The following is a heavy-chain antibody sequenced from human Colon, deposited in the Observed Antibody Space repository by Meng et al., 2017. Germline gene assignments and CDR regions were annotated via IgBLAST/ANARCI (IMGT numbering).Heavy chain of an antibody. CDR1: GGSISSYY. V-gene: IGHV4-59*01. CDR3: ARSPPYDSSSPYYFDY. CDR2: IYYSGST. D-gene: IGHD6-13*01. Sequence: QGQLQESGPGLVKPSETLSLTCTVSGGSISSYYWSWIRQPPGKGLEWIGYIYYSGSTNYNPSLKSRVTISVDTSKNQFSLKLSSVTAADTAVYYCARSPPYDSSSPYYFDYWGQGTLVTVSS. J-gene: IGHJ4*02.